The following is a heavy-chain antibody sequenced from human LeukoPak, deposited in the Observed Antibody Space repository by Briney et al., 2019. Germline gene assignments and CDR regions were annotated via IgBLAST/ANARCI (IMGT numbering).Heavy chain of an antibody. D-gene: IGHD2-21*01. V-gene: IGHV4-30-4*01. CDR3: ARGVIFDQAYFFDY. J-gene: IGHJ4*02. CDR1: GGSISSGDYY. Sequence: PSQTLSLTCTVSGGSISSGDYYWSWIRRPPGKGLEWIGYIYYSGSTYYNPSLKSRVTISVDTSKNQFSLKLSSVTAADTAVYYCARGVIFDQAYFFDYWGQGTLVTVSS. CDR2: IYYSGST.